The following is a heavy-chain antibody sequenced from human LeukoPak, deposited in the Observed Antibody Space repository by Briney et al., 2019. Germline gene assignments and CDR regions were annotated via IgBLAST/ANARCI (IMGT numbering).Heavy chain of an antibody. CDR2: IYYSGST. CDR3: VKAAAGAFDI. Sequence: PSETLSLTCTVSGGSISSYYWSWIRQPPGKGLEWIGYIYYSGSTNYNPSLKSRVTISVDTSKNQFSLKLSSVTAADTAVYYCVKAAAGAFDIWGQGTMVTVSS. CDR1: GGSISSYY. J-gene: IGHJ3*02. D-gene: IGHD6-13*01. V-gene: IGHV4-59*01.